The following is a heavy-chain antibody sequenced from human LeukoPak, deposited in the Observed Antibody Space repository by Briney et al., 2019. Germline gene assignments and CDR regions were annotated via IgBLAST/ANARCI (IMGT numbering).Heavy chain of an antibody. CDR1: GFTFSSYA. CDR3: ARDRTLYSSAPGGDY. J-gene: IGHJ4*02. CDR2: IWYDGSNK. V-gene: IGHV3-33*08. Sequence: GGSLRLSCAASGFTFSSYAMSWVRQAPGKGLEWVAVIWYDGSNKYYADSVKGRFTISRDNSKNTLYLQMNSLRAEDTAVYYCARDRTLYSSAPGGDYWGQGTLVTVSS. D-gene: IGHD6-19*01.